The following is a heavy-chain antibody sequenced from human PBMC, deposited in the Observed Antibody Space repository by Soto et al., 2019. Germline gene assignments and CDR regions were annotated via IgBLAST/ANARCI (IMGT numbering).Heavy chain of an antibody. CDR3: ARGGSREWQVALDI. D-gene: IGHD6-19*01. V-gene: IGHV4-34*02. Sequence: QVQQQQWGAGLLKPSETLSLRCAVSAEYFSNYYWNWIRQSPGKGLEGIGEINHTGRNNYNQSLKSRVTMSIDMSKNQLSLRLSSVTAADTGVYYCARGGSREWQVALDIWVQGTVVTVSS. CDR1: AEYFSNYY. CDR2: INHTGRN. J-gene: IGHJ3*02.